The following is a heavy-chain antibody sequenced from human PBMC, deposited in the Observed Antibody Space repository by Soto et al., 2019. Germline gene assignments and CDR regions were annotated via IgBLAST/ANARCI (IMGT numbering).Heavy chain of an antibody. Sequence: EVQLLESGGGLVQPGGSLRLSCAASEFSFGGYAMSWVRQAPGKGLEWVSSISGSGASAFYADSVRGGFTISRDNTRNTESLQMNRLRAEDTALYYCTKGSRGYTSYHFDCGGQGTGIPVSS. V-gene: IGHV3-23*01. CDR2: ISGSGASA. D-gene: IGHD5-18*01. CDR1: EFSFGGYA. CDR3: TKGSRGYTSYHFDC. J-gene: IGHJ4*02.